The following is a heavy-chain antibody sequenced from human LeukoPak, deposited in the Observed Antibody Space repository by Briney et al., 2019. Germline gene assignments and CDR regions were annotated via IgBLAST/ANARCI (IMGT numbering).Heavy chain of an antibody. J-gene: IGHJ4*02. CDR1: GFTFSSYD. V-gene: IGHV3-33*06. CDR3: AKSPDFIAAPIGDY. D-gene: IGHD6-6*01. CDR2: IWYDGSNK. Sequence: GGSLRLSCAASGFTFSSYDMHWVRQAPGKGLEWVAVIWYDGSNKYYADSVKGRFTISRDNSKDTLYLQMNSLRAEDTAVYYCAKSPDFIAAPIGDYWGQGTLVTVSS.